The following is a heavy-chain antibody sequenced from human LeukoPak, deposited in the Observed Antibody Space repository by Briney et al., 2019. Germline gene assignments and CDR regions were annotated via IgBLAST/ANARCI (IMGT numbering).Heavy chain of an antibody. J-gene: IGHJ4*02. CDR3: ARVNSMIRGVIDS. Sequence: SETLSLTCTVSGGSINISYWSWIRQPPGKGLEWIGYIYYRGSTNYNPSLKSRVTISVDTSKNQFSLKLNSVTAADTAVYFCARVNSMIRGVIDSWGQGTLVTVSS. D-gene: IGHD3-10*01. CDR1: GGSINISY. CDR2: IYYRGST. V-gene: IGHV4-59*01.